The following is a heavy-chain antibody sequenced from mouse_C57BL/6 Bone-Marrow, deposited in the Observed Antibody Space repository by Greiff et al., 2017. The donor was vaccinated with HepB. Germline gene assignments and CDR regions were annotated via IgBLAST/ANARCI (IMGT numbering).Heavy chain of an antibody. Sequence: EVQVVESGGDLVKPGGSLKLSCAASGFTFSSYGMSWVRQTPDKRLEWVATISSGGSYTYYPDSVKGRFTISRDNAKNTLYLQMSGLKSEDTAMYYCARHRGYYGSSYLFAYWGQGTLVTVSA. CDR2: ISSGGSYT. V-gene: IGHV5-6*01. CDR3: ARHRGYYGSSYLFAY. D-gene: IGHD1-1*01. J-gene: IGHJ3*01. CDR1: GFTFSSYG.